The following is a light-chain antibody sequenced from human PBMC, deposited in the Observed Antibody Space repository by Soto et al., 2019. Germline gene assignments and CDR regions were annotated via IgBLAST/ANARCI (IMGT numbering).Light chain of an antibody. J-gene: IGLJ1*01. Sequence: QSALTQPASVSGSPGQSITISCTGTSSDVGGYNYVSWYQQHPGKAPKLMIYDVSNRPSGVSNRFSGSKSGNTASLTISVLQAEYEADYYSSSYTSSSTEVFGTGTKLTVL. CDR3: SSYTSSSTEV. CDR1: SSDVGGYNY. V-gene: IGLV2-14*01. CDR2: DVS.